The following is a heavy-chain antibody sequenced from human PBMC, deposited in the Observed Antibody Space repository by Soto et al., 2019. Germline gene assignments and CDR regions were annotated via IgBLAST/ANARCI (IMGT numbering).Heavy chain of an antibody. CDR2: ISYDGSNK. J-gene: IGHJ3*02. CDR1: GFTFSSYA. D-gene: IGHD7-27*01. Sequence: GGSLRLSCAASGFTFSSYAMHWVRQAPGKGLEWVAVISYDGSNKYYADSVKGRFTISRDNSKNTLYLQMNSLRAEDTAVYYCERDRSKNPGGNWGANGAFDIWGQGTMVTVSS. CDR3: ERDRSKNPGGNWGANGAFDI. V-gene: IGHV3-30*04.